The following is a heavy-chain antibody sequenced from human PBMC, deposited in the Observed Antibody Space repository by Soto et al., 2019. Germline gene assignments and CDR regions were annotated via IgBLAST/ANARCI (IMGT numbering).Heavy chain of an antibody. J-gene: IGHJ4*02. D-gene: IGHD3-22*01. CDR2: ISYDGSNK. Sequence: PGGSRRRSCASSGFTFSTYAMHWVRQAPGKGLDWVAVISYDGSNKYYADSVKGRFTISRDNSKNTLSLQMNSLRADDTAVYYCARDLSTKLVIISPGTDYWGQGTLVPVSS. V-gene: IGHV3-30-3*01. CDR1: GFTFSTYA. CDR3: ARDLSTKLVIISPGTDY.